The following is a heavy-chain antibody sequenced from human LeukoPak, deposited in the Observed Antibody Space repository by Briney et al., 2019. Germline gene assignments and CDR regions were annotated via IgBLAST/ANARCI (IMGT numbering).Heavy chain of an antibody. Sequence: ASVKVSCKVSGYTLTELSMHWVRQAPGKGLEWMGGFDPEDGETIYAQKFQGRVTMTEDTSTDTAYVELSSLRSEDTAVYYCATPGYCTNGVCSGTAFDIWGQGTMVTVSS. J-gene: IGHJ3*02. D-gene: IGHD2-8*01. CDR1: GYTLTELS. V-gene: IGHV1-24*01. CDR2: FDPEDGET. CDR3: ATPGYCTNGVCSGTAFDI.